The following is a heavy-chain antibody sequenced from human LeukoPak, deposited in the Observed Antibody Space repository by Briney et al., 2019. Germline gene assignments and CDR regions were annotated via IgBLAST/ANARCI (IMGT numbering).Heavy chain of an antibody. V-gene: IGHV1-2*02. CDR2: INPNSGGT. Sequence: GASVKVSCRASGYTFTGYYMHWVRQAPGQGLEWMGWINPNSGGTNYTQKFQGRVTMTRDTSISTAYMGLRSLRSNDTAFYYCARRTYSSSSSLFDYWGQGTLVTVSS. J-gene: IGHJ4*02. CDR1: GYTFTGYY. D-gene: IGHD6-6*01. CDR3: ARRTYSSSSSLFDY.